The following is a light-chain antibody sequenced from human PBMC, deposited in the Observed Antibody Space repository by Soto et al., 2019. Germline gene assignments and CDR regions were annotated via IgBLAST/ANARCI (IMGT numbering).Light chain of an antibody. CDR1: QDIRKY. CDR2: DAS. CDR3: QQYDNLPRT. V-gene: IGKV1-33*01. J-gene: IGKJ2*01. Sequence: DIQMTQSPSSLSASVGDRVTITCQASQDIRKYLNWYQQKPGKAPKLLIYDASNLETGVRSRFSGRGSGTDFTFTISSLQPEDIATYYCQQYDNLPRTFGQGTKLEIK.